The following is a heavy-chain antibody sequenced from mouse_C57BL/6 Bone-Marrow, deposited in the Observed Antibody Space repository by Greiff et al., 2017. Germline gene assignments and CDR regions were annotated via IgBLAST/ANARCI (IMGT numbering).Heavy chain of an antibody. Sequence: VQPVESGAELARPGASVKMSCKASGYTFTSYTMHWVKQRPGQGLEWIGYINPSSGYTKYNQKFKDKATLTADKSSSTAYMQLSSLTSEDSAVYYCARPIGNWYFDVWGTGTTVTVSS. V-gene: IGHV1-4*01. CDR1: GYTFTSYT. CDR2: INPSSGYT. D-gene: IGHD3-1*01. J-gene: IGHJ1*03. CDR3: ARPIGNWYFDV.